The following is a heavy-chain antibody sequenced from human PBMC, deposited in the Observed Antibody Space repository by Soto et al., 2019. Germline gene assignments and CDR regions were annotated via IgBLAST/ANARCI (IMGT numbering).Heavy chain of an antibody. D-gene: IGHD3-10*01. CDR1: GYTFSSIG. CDR3: ARDLDGSGNYYTDY. CDR2: ISPYKGNT. Sequence: QVQLVQSGAEVKKPGASVKVSCKASGYTFSSIGISWVRQAPGQGLEWRGWISPYKGNTYYAQRLQGRVTMTTDTSTSTAYMELKSLRSDDTAVYYCARDLDGSGNYYTDYWGQGTLVTVSS. V-gene: IGHV1-18*01. J-gene: IGHJ4*02.